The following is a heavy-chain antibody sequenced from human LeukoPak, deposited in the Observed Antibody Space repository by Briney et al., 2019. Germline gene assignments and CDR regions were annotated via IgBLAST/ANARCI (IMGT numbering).Heavy chain of an antibody. V-gene: IGHV4-39*01. CDR1: GGSISSSSYY. CDR2: IYYSGST. Sequence: SETLSLTCTVSGGSISSSSYYWGWIRQPPGKGLEWIGSIYYSGSTYYNPSLKSRVTISVDTSKNQFSLKLSSVTAADTAVYYCARGGSPGSDYWGQGTLVTVSS. CDR3: ARGGSPGSDY. D-gene: IGHD3-16*01. J-gene: IGHJ4*02.